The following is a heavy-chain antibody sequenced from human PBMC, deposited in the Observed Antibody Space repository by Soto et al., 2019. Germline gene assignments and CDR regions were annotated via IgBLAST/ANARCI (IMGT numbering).Heavy chain of an antibody. CDR1: GGSIRASSHF. D-gene: IGHD3-10*01. J-gene: IGHJ4*02. V-gene: IGHV4-39*07. CDR3: ARARADFDSGTYEGGYYYFDN. CDR2: MDYSGST. Sequence: PSERLSLTCTVSGGSIRASSHFRGWIRQPPGKGLEWIGSMDYSGSTYYNPSLKSRVTISIGALNQFFVELNSVTAADTAVYYCARARADFDSGTYEGGYYYFDNWGPGTLVTVSS.